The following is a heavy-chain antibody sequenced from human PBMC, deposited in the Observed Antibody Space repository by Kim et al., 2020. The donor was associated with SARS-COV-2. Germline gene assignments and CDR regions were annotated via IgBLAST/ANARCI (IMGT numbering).Heavy chain of an antibody. CDR1: GFTFADYA. V-gene: IGHV3-9*01. CDR3: ARNKWADVVTAVDV. J-gene: IGHJ6*04. D-gene: IGHD2-21*02. CDR2: ISWNSGSI. Sequence: GGSLRLSCAVSGFTFADYAMHWVRQAPGKGLEWVSGISWNSGSIGYADSVKGRFTISRDNAKSSLYLQMNSLRGEDTALYYCARNKWADVVTAVDVWGKGNRVIVSS.